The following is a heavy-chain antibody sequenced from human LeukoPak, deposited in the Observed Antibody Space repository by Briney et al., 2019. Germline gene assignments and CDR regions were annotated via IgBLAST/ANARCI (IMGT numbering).Heavy chain of an antibody. J-gene: IGHJ4*02. D-gene: IGHD2-15*01. Sequence: SVKVSCKASGGTFSSYAISWVRQAPRQGLEWMRGIIPIFGTANYAQKFQGRVTSTTDESTSTAYMELSSLRSEDTAVYYCARDSSGGSMYYFDYWGQGTLVTVSS. CDR1: GGTFSSYA. CDR2: IIPIFGTA. CDR3: ARDSSGGSMYYFDY. V-gene: IGHV1-69*05.